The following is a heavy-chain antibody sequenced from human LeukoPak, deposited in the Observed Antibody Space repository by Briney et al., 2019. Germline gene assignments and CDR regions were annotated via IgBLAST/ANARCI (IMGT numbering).Heavy chain of an antibody. V-gene: IGHV1-69*04. CDR2: IIPILGIA. CDR1: GGTFSSYA. J-gene: IGHJ4*02. CDR3: AREGIQLWLDLSY. Sequence: GSSVKVSCKASGGTFSSYAISWVRQAPGQGLEWMGRIIPILGIANYAQKFQGRVTITADKSTSTAYMELSSLRSEDTAVYYCAREGIQLWLDLSYWGQGTLVTVSS. D-gene: IGHD5-18*01.